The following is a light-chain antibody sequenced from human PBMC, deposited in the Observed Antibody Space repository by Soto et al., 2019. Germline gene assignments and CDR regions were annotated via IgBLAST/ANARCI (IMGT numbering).Light chain of an antibody. Sequence: EIVLTQSPGTLSLSPGERATLSCRASQSVSSSYLAWYQQKPGQAPRVLTYGASSRATGIPDRFSGSGSGTDFTLTISGLEPQDFAVYYCQQYGSSPPNTFGTGTKLEIK. CDR2: GAS. V-gene: IGKV3-20*01. CDR1: QSVSSSY. J-gene: IGKJ2*01. CDR3: QQYGSSPPNT.